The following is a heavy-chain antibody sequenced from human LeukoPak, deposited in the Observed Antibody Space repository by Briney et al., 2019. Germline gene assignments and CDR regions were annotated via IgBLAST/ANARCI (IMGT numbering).Heavy chain of an antibody. CDR1: GGSISSYY. CDR3: ASQSSSWLAYFQH. D-gene: IGHD6-13*01. Sequence: SETLSLTCTVSGGSISSYYWSWIRQPPGKGLEWIGYIYYSGSTNYNPSLKSRVTISVDTSENQFSLKLSSVTAADTAVYYCASQSSSWLAYFQHWGQGTLVTVSS. CDR2: IYYSGST. V-gene: IGHV4-59*01. J-gene: IGHJ1*01.